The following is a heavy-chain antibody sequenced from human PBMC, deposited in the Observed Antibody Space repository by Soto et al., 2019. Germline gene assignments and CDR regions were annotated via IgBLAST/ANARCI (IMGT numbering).Heavy chain of an antibody. Sequence: QVQLVESGGGVVQPGRSLRLSCAASGFTFSSYGMHWVRQAPGKGLEWVAVIWYDGSNKYYADSVKGRFTISRDNSKNTLYLQMNSLRAEDTAVYYCASYRRDGREDPDAFDIWGQGTMVTVSS. D-gene: IGHD1-26*01. CDR3: ASYRRDGREDPDAFDI. V-gene: IGHV3-33*01. J-gene: IGHJ3*02. CDR1: GFTFSSYG. CDR2: IWYDGSNK.